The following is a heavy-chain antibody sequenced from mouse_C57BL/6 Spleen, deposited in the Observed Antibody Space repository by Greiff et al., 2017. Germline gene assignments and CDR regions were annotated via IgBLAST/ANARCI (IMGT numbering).Heavy chain of an antibody. V-gene: IGHV1-80*01. J-gene: IGHJ2*01. CDR1: GYAFSSYW. CDR2: IYPGDGDT. CDR3: ARQGQGYFDY. Sequence: QVQLQQSGAELVKPGASVTISCKASGYAFSSYWMNWAKQRPGKGLEWIGQIYPGDGDTNYNGKFKGKATLTADKSSSTAYMQLSSLTSEDSAVYFCARQGQGYFDYWGQGTTLTVSS. D-gene: IGHD3-3*01.